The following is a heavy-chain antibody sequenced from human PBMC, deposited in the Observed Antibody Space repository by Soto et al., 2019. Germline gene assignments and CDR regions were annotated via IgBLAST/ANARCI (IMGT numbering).Heavy chain of an antibody. V-gene: IGHV1-3*01. D-gene: IGHD3-10*01. CDR3: ARVTTSRGYYFDY. Sequence: QVQLVQSGAEVKKPGASVKVSCKASGYTFTSYAMHWVRQAPGQRLEWMGWINAGNGNTKYSQKFQGRVTITRDTSVSTAYMELRSLRSEDTAVYYCARVTTSRGYYFDYWGQGTLVTVSS. CDR2: INAGNGNT. CDR1: GYTFTSYA. J-gene: IGHJ4*02.